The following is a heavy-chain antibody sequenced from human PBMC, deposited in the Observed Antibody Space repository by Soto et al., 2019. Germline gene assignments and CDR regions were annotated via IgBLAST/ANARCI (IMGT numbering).Heavy chain of an antibody. CDR1: GASISSAHW. D-gene: IGHD1-26*01. CDR3: ASHLGATRGPLDF. CDR2: IYHSGST. Sequence: SETLSLTCAVSGASISSAHWWNLVRQPPGKGLEWIGEIYHSGSTNYNPSLQSRVTVSIDKSKNQFSLSLSSVTAADTAIYYCASHLGATRGPLDFWGQGILVTVSS. V-gene: IGHV4-4*02. J-gene: IGHJ4*02.